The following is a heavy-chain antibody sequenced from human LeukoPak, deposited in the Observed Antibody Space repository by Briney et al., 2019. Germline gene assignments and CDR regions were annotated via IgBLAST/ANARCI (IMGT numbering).Heavy chain of an antibody. Sequence: SETLSLTCAVYGGSVTIYYWSWIRQPPGKGLEWIGEVNHSGSSNYNPSLKSRVTISVDTSKKQFSLKLTSVTAADTAVYYCARVEPSFDYWGQGTPVTVSS. V-gene: IGHV4-34*01. J-gene: IGHJ4*02. CDR1: GGSVTIYY. CDR3: ARVEPSFDY. D-gene: IGHD1-26*01. CDR2: VNHSGSS.